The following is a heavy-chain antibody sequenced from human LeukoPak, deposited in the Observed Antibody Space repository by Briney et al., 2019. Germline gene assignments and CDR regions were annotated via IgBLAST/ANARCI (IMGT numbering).Heavy chain of an antibody. D-gene: IGHD2-2*01. Sequence: VASVTVSFKASGGTFSIFAISWVRQAPGQGLEWXXXXXXXFXTANYAQKFQGRVTITADESTNTAYMEMSSLRSEDTAVFYCASRIPPRDVVPTANYYGMDVWGQGTTVTVSS. J-gene: IGHJ6*02. CDR3: ASRIPPRDVVPTANYYGMDV. V-gene: IGHV1-69*01. CDR1: GGTFSIFA. CDR2: XXXXFXTA.